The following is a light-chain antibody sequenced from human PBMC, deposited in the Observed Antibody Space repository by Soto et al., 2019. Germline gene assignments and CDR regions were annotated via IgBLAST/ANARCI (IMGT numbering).Light chain of an antibody. V-gene: IGKV3-15*01. J-gene: IGKJ5*01. CDR1: QSVSSN. Sequence: EVVMRQSPATLSVSPGEGAPLSCRASQSVSSNLTWYQQKPGQAPRLLIYGASTRATGIPVRFSGSGFGTEFTLTISSLQSEDFAVYYCQQYKNWPLFGQGTRLEIK. CDR2: GAS. CDR3: QQYKNWPL.